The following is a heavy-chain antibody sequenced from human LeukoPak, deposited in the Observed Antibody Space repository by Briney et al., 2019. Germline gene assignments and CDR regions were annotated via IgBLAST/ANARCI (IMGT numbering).Heavy chain of an antibody. CDR3: ARAQLHDYGVFDP. CDR2: ISSSSSYT. J-gene: IGHJ5*02. CDR1: GFPFSVYY. V-gene: IGHV3-11*05. Sequence: GGSLTLVCAACGFPFSVYYMRCMPGAPGRGLEGVSYISSSSSYTNYADSVKGRFTISRDNAKNSLYLQMNSLRAEDTAVYYCARAQLHDYGVFDPWGQGTLVTVSS. D-gene: IGHD4-17*01.